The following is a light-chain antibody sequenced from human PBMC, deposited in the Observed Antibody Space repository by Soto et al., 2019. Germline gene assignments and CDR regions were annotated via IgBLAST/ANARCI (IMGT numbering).Light chain of an antibody. J-gene: IGKJ2*01. Sequence: EIVMTQSPATLSVSPGERATLSCRASQSVSRNLAWYQQKPGQPPRLLIYDASTRATGVPARSGGSGSGTEFTLTISGLQSEDFAVYYCQQYGDWPPDTFGQGTKVDIK. CDR3: QQYGDWPPDT. CDR2: DAS. CDR1: QSVSRN. V-gene: IGKV3-15*01.